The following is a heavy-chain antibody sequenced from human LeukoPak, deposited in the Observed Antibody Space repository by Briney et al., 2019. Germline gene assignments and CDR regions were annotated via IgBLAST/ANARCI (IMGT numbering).Heavy chain of an antibody. J-gene: IGHJ6*02. V-gene: IGHV3-33*01. Sequence: GGSLRLSCEASGFTFSGYGMHWVRQAPGKGLEWVAAIWSDGSNKNYADSVKGRFTISRDDSQNTLYLQMSSLRAEDTAVYFCARDLESSSYSTTGHLYYYAMDVWGQGTTVTVSS. CDR3: ARDLESSSYSTTGHLYYYAMDV. CDR1: GFTFSGYG. D-gene: IGHD6-13*01. CDR2: IWSDGSNK.